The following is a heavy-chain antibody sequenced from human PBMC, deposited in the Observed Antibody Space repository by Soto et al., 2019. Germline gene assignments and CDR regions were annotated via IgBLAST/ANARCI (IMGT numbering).Heavy chain of an antibody. V-gene: IGHV3-23*01. CDR3: AKDPLVSLIAVARAPFYYGMDV. CDR2: ISGSGGST. Sequence: EVQLLESGGGLVQPGGSLRHSCAASGFTFSSSAMSWVRQAPGKGLEWVSAISGSGGSTYYADSVKGRFTTSRDTSKNTLDLQMNSLRAADTAVYYCAKDPLVSLIAVARAPFYYGMDVWGQGTTVTVSS. D-gene: IGHD6-19*01. J-gene: IGHJ6*02. CDR1: GFTFSSSA.